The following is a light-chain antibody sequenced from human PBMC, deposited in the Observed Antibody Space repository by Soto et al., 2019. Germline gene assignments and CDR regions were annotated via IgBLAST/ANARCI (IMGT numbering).Light chain of an antibody. CDR3: ISYTSTSTPYV. CDR1: SSDVGRYTY. CDR2: DVY. V-gene: IGLV2-14*01. J-gene: IGLJ1*01. Sequence: QSVLTQPASVSGSPGQSITISCAGTSSDVGRYTYVSWYQQHPGKVHKLLIYDVYNRPSGVSDRFSGSKSDNTASLTISGLQAEDEADYYCISYTSTSTPYVFGGGTKVTVL.